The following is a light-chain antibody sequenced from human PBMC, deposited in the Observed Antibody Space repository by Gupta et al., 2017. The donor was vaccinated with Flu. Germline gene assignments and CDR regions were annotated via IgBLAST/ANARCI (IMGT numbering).Light chain of an antibody. CDR1: QSVSNKY. CDR2: GAS. Sequence: EIVLTQSPGTLSLSPGERATLSCRASQSVSNKYLAWYQQKPGQAPRLLIYGASTRATGIPDRFSGSGSGTDFTLTIIRLEPEDFAVYYCQQYGSSPGYTFGQGTKLEIK. J-gene: IGKJ2*01. CDR3: QQYGSSPGYT. V-gene: IGKV3-20*01.